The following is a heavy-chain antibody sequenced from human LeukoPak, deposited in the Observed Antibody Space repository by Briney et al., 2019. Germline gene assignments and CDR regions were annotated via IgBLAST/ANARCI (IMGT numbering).Heavy chain of an antibody. D-gene: IGHD6-19*01. CDR2: ISSSNSYM. CDR1: GIAFSGYS. Sequence: PGGSLRLSCEASGIAFSGYSMNWVRQAPGGSLEWVSSISSSNSYMYYADSVKGRFTISRDNAKNSLYLQMNSLRAQDTAVYYCARDYFAVANNGDGFDIWGQGTMVTISS. V-gene: IGHV3-21*01. J-gene: IGHJ3*02. CDR3: ARDYFAVANNGDGFDI.